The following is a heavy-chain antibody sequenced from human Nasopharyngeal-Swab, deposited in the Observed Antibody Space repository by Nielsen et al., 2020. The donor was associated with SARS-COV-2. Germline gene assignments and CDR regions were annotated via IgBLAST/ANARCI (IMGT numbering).Heavy chain of an antibody. Sequence: GESLKISCAASGFTFSRYWMHWVRQVPGKGLVWVSRIDTDGSTTDHADSVKGRFTISRDNSKNTLHLQMNSLRAEDTAVYYCAKDLFAERMRDFDYWGQGTLVAVSS. V-gene: IGHV3-74*01. CDR2: IDTDGSTT. D-gene: IGHD6-25*01. CDR3: AKDLFAERMRDFDY. J-gene: IGHJ4*02. CDR1: GFTFSRYW.